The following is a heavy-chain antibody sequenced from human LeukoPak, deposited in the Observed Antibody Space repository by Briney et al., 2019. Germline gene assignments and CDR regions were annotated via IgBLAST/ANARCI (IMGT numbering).Heavy chain of an antibody. J-gene: IGHJ5*02. Sequence: PSETLSLTCTVSGGSISSSSYYWGWIRQPPGKGLEWIGSIYYSGSTYYNPSLKSRVTMSVDTSKNQFSLKLSSVTAADTAVYYCARDLGYCSSTSCHEGSWFDPWGQGTLVTVSS. D-gene: IGHD2-2*03. CDR2: IYYSGST. CDR1: GGSISSSSYY. V-gene: IGHV4-39*07. CDR3: ARDLGYCSSTSCHEGSWFDP.